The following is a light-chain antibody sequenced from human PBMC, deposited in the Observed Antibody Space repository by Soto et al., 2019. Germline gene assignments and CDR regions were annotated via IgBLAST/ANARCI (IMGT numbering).Light chain of an antibody. Sequence: EIVMTQSPATLSLSPGERASLSCRASHSVSSNLAWYQQKPGQAPRLLIYGASTRATGIPARFSGSGSGTEFTLTISSLQSEDFAVYYCQQYNNWPPYTFGQGTKVDIK. V-gene: IGKV3-15*01. CDR3: QQYNNWPPYT. J-gene: IGKJ2*01. CDR1: HSVSSN. CDR2: GAS.